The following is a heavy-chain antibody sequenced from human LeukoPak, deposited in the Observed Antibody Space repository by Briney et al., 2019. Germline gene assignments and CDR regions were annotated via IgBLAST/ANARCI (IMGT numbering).Heavy chain of an antibody. D-gene: IGHD3-10*01. J-gene: IGHJ4*02. CDR3: VTEGLLWFGNYYFDY. CDR1: GYTFTSYG. Sequence: ASVKVSCKASGYTFTSYGTSWVRQAPGQGLEWMGWISAYNGNTNYAQKLQGRVTMTTDTSTSTAYMELRSLRSDATAVYYCVTEGLLWFGNYYFDYWRQGTLVTVSS. V-gene: IGHV1-18*01. CDR2: ISAYNGNT.